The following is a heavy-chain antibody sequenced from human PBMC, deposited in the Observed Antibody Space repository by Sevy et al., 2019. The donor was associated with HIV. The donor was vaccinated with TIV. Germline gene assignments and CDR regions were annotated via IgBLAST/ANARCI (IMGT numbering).Heavy chain of an antibody. J-gene: IGHJ4*02. D-gene: IGHD1-26*01. CDR1: GFTFSNAW. CDR3: TAGVGTSDFDY. CDR2: IKSNTDGGTR. V-gene: IGHV3-15*01. Sequence: GGSLRLSCVASGFTFSNAWMSWVRQAPGKGLERVGRIKSNTDGGTRDFAAPVKGRFAIARDDSKNTLSLQMDSLKTEDTALDYCTAGVGTSDFDYWGQGILVTVSS.